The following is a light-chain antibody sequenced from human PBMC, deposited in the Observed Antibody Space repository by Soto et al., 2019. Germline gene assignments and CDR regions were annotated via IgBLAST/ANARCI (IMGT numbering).Light chain of an antibody. CDR1: QSVGSS. J-gene: IGKJ4*01. CDR3: QQRTNWPLT. V-gene: IGKV3-11*01. CDR2: DAF. Sequence: EIVLTQSPATLSLSPGERATLSCRASQSVGSSLAWYQQKPGQAPRLLIYDAFTRATGIPARFSGSGSGTDFTLTLSSLEPEDLAVYYCQQRTNWPLTFGGGTKVEIK.